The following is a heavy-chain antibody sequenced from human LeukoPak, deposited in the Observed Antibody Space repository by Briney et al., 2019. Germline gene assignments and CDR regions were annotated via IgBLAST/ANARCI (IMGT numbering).Heavy chain of an antibody. J-gene: IGHJ4*02. V-gene: IGHV3-30*05. D-gene: IGHD4-17*01. CDR2: ISYDGSNK. CDR3: ARDKGTTVTFDY. Sequence: VAVISYDGSNKYYADSVKGRFTISSDNSKNTLYLQMNSLRAEGTAVYYCARDKGTTVTFDYWGQGTPVTVSS.